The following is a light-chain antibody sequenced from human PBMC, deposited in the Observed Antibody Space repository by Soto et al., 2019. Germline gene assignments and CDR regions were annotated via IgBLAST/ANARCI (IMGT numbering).Light chain of an antibody. CDR2: RNN. Sequence: QSVLTQPPSASGTPGQRVTISCSGGSSNIGNNYGCWYQQLPGTAPKLLIYRNNQRPSGVPERFSGSKSGTSASLAISGLRSEDEADYYCEAWDDSLSGVVFGGGTKVTVL. CDR1: SSNIGNNY. V-gene: IGLV1-47*01. CDR3: EAWDDSLSGVV. J-gene: IGLJ2*01.